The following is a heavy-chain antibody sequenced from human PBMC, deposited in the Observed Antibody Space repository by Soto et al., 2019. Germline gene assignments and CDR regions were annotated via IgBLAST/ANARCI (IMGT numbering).Heavy chain of an antibody. J-gene: IGHJ4*02. CDR2: IYYSGET. D-gene: IGHD3-16*02. CDR1: GVSIRTTSYY. Sequence: SEILSLTCSVSGVSIRTTSYYWGWIRQTPGKGLEWIGTIYYSGETYYNPSLGSRVTISIDTSKNHFSLNLTSVTAADTAIYYCARHGSFWGQGALVTVSS. CDR3: ARHGSF. V-gene: IGHV4-39*01.